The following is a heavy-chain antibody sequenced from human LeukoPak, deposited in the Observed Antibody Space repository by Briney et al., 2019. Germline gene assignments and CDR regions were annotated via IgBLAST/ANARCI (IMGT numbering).Heavy chain of an antibody. Sequence: GRSLRLSCAASGFTFSSYAMHWVRQAPGKGLEWVAVISYDGSNKYYADSVKGRFTISRDNSKNTLYLQMNSLRAEDTAVYYCARGRYYYGSGTSMDVWSQGTAVTVSS. CDR2: ISYDGSNK. V-gene: IGHV3-30-3*01. J-gene: IGHJ6*02. D-gene: IGHD3-10*01. CDR1: GFTFSSYA. CDR3: ARGRYYYGSGTSMDV.